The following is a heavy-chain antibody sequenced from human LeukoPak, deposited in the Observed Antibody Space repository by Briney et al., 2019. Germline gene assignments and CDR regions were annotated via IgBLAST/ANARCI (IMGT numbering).Heavy chain of an antibody. Sequence: TGGSLRLSCAASGFTFSAYAMSWVRQAAGKGLEWVSATSRSGSSTDYADSVKGRFTISRDNSKNTLYLQMNSLRPEDTAVYYCAKGGDILTGYYLYWYFDLWGRGTLVTVSS. D-gene: IGHD3-9*01. CDR2: TSRSGSST. CDR1: GFTFSAYA. V-gene: IGHV3-23*01. J-gene: IGHJ2*01. CDR3: AKGGDILTGYYLYWYFDL.